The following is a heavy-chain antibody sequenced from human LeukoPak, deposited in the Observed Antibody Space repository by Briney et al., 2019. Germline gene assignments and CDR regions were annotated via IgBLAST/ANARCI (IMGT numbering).Heavy chain of an antibody. D-gene: IGHD3-22*01. J-gene: IGHJ4*02. Sequence: GASVKVSCKASGYTFTGYYMHWVRPAPGQGLEWMGWINPNSGGTNYAQKFQGRVTMTRDTSISTAYMELSRLRSDDTAVYYCVAYYYDSSDYYFDYWGQGTLVTVSS. CDR2: INPNSGGT. CDR1: GYTFTGYY. V-gene: IGHV1-2*02. CDR3: VAYYYDSSDYYFDY.